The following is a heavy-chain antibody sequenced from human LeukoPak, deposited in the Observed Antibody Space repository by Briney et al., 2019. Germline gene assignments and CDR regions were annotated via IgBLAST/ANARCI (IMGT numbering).Heavy chain of an antibody. D-gene: IGHD5-24*01. Sequence: SETLSLTCAVSGYSISSGYYWGWIRQPPGKGLEWIGSIYHSGSTYYNPSLKSRVTISVDTSKNQFSLKLSSVTAADTAVYYCARQFRAYFDYWGRGTLVTVSS. J-gene: IGHJ4*02. V-gene: IGHV4-38-2*01. CDR1: GYSISSGYY. CDR3: ARQFRAYFDY. CDR2: IYHSGST.